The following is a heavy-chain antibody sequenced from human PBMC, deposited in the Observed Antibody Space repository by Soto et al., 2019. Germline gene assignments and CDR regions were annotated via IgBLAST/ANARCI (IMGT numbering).Heavy chain of an antibody. Sequence: ASVKVSCKASGYTFTSYAMHWVRQAPGQRLEWMGWINAGNGNTKYSQKFQGRVTITRDTSASTAYMELSSLRSEDTAVYYCAREPVTGYSSGWYRRGSSYFDYWGQGTLVTVSS. V-gene: IGHV1-3*01. J-gene: IGHJ4*02. D-gene: IGHD6-19*01. CDR3: AREPVTGYSSGWYRRGSSYFDY. CDR1: GYTFTSYA. CDR2: INAGNGNT.